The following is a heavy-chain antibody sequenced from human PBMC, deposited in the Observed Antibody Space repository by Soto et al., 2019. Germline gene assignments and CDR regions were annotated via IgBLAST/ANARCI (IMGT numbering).Heavy chain of an antibody. D-gene: IGHD3-10*01. CDR2: IIPIFGTA. J-gene: IGHJ6*02. CDR3: ARVPYYYGSGSYYNSYYYGMDV. V-gene: IGHV1-69*13. Sequence: ASVKVSCKASGGTFSSYAISWVRQAPGQGLEWMGGIIPIFGTANYAQKFQGRVTITADESTSTAYMELSSLRSEDTAVYYCARVPYYYGSGSYYNSYYYGMDVWGQGTTVTVSS. CDR1: GGTFSSYA.